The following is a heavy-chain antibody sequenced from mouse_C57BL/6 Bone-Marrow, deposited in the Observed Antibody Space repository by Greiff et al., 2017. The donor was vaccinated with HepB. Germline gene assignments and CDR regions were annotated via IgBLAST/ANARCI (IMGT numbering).Heavy chain of an antibody. Sequence: EVQLVESGPELVKPGASVKISCKASGYSFTDYNMNWVKQSNGKSLEWIGVINPNYGTTSYNQKFKGKATLTVDQSSSTAYMQLNSLTSEDSAVYYCARGDYYYGSSAWFAYWGQGTLVTVSA. D-gene: IGHD1-1*01. CDR1: GYSFTDYN. CDR3: ARGDYYYGSSAWFAY. J-gene: IGHJ3*01. CDR2: INPNYGTT. V-gene: IGHV1-39*01.